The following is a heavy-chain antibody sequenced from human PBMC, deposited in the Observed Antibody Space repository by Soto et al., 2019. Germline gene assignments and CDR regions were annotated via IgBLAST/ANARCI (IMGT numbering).Heavy chain of an antibody. J-gene: IGHJ6*02. CDR1: GYTFTSYD. V-gene: IGHV1-8*01. Sequence: ASVKVSCKASGYTFTSYDINWVRQATGQGLEWMGWMNPNSGNTGYARKFQGRVTMTRNTSISTAYMELSSLRSEDTAVYYCARGQEVATNYYYYGMDVWGQGTTVTVSS. D-gene: IGHD5-12*01. CDR2: MNPNSGNT. CDR3: ARGQEVATNYYYYGMDV.